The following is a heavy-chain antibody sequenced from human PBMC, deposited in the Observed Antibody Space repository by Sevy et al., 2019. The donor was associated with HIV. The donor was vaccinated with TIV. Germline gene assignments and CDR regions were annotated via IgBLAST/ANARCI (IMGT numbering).Heavy chain of an antibody. CDR3: ARLVGYCSGGRCSIIDF. CDR2: ISFDARKK. CDR1: GFGLSNHA. V-gene: IGHV3-30*15. Sequence: GGSLRLSCAASGFGLSNHAMIWVRQAPGKGLEWVAGISFDARKKYYADSVRGRFTISRDDSKNTQYLQMSSLATEDTAVYYCARLVGYCSGGRCSIIDFWGQGTLVTVSS. J-gene: IGHJ4*02. D-gene: IGHD2-15*01.